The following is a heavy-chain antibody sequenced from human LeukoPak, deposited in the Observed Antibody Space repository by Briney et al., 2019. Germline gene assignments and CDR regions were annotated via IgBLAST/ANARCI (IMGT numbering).Heavy chain of an antibody. Sequence: GGSLRLSCAASGFTFRRYWMSWVRQVPGRGLVWVANVNQDESGKNYVDSVKGRFTISRDNAKNSLYLQMNSLRDEDTAVYYCARESYYDSSGSSSGQAYWGQGTLVSVSS. CDR3: ARESYYDSSGSSSGQAY. J-gene: IGHJ4*02. D-gene: IGHD3-22*01. V-gene: IGHV3-7*01. CDR1: GFTFRRYW. CDR2: VNQDESGK.